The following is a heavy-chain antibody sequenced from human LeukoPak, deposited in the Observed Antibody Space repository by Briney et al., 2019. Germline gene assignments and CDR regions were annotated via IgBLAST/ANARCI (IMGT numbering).Heavy chain of an antibody. D-gene: IGHD6-6*01. CDR3: ARDDSSSSTHGGYYYYTDV. J-gene: IGHJ6*03. Sequence: SVKVSCKASGYTFTGYYMHWVRQAPGQGLEWMGIINPSGGSTSYAQKSQGRVTMTRDMSTSTVYMELSSLRSEDTAVYYCARDDSSSSTHGGYYYYTDVWGKGTTVTVSS. CDR1: GYTFTGYY. CDR2: INPSGGST. V-gene: IGHV1-46*01.